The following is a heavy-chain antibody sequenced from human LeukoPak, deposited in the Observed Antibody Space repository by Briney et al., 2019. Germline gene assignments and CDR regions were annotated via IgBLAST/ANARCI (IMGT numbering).Heavy chain of an antibody. CDR2: IYYRGST. J-gene: IGHJ5*02. D-gene: IGHD3-10*01. V-gene: IGHV4-59*12. Sequence: SETLSLTCTVSGGSINNYYWSWIRQPPGKGLEWIGYIYYRGSTNYNPSLKSRVTISVDTSKNQFSLKLSSVTAADTAVYYCARGRITMVRGDPANWFDPWGQGTLVTVSS. CDR1: GGSINNYY. CDR3: ARGRITMVRGDPANWFDP.